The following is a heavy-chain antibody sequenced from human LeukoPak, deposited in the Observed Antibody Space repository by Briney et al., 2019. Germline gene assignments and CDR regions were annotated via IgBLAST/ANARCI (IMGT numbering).Heavy chain of an antibody. Sequence: ASVKVSCKASGGTFSSYAISWVRQAPGQGLEWMGGIIPIFGTANYAQKFQGRVTITTDESTSTAYMELSSLRSEDTAVYYCAREGRWLQPRGYYYGMDVWGQGTTVTVSS. V-gene: IGHV1-69*05. CDR1: GGTFSSYA. CDR3: AREGRWLQPRGYYYGMDV. D-gene: IGHD5-24*01. J-gene: IGHJ6*02. CDR2: IIPIFGTA.